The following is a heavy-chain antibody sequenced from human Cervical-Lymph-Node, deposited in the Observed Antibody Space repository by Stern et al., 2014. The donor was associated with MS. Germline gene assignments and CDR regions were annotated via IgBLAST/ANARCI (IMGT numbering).Heavy chain of an antibody. CDR1: GGSVSSGSYY. V-gene: IGHV4-61*01. D-gene: IGHD4-17*01. J-gene: IGHJ6*02. Sequence: VQLVESDPGLVKPSETLSLTCTVSGGSVSSGSYYWNWIRQPPGKGLEWIGYIYYRGSTNYNPSLKSRVTISVDTSKNQFSLKLSSVTAADTAVYYCARDHEGYGDLRYYYAMDVWGQGTTVTVSS. CDR2: IYYRGST. CDR3: ARDHEGYGDLRYYYAMDV.